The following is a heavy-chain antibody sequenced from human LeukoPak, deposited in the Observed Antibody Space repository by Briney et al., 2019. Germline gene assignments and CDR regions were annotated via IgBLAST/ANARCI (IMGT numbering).Heavy chain of an antibody. Sequence: SETLSLTCAVYGGSFSGYYWSWIRQPPGKGLEWIGEINHSGSTNYNPSLKSRVTISVDTSKNQFSLKLSSVTAADTAVYYCASSYYDILTGYYTPEGYWGQGTLVTVSS. D-gene: IGHD3-9*01. V-gene: IGHV4-34*01. CDR3: ASSYYDILTGYYTPEGY. CDR2: INHSGST. J-gene: IGHJ4*02. CDR1: GGSFSGYY.